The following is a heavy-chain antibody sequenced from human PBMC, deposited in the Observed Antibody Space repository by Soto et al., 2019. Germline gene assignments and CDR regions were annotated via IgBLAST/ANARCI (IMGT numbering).Heavy chain of an antibody. Sequence: SETLSLTCTVSGGSISSGDYYWSWIRQPPGKGLEWIGYIYYSGSTYYNPSLKSRVTISVDTSKNQFSLKLSSVTAADTAVYYCARGGLGEPSALWFGDRRSAYHYFDYWGQGTLVTVSS. CDR3: ARGGLGEPSALWFGDRRSAYHYFDY. CDR2: IYYSGST. V-gene: IGHV4-30-4*01. CDR1: GGSISSGDYY. J-gene: IGHJ4*02. D-gene: IGHD3-10*01.